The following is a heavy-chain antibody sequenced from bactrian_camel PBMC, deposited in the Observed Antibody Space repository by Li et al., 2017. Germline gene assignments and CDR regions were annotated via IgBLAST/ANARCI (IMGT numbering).Heavy chain of an antibody. CDR1: TYVFSGSF. J-gene: IGHJ6*01. D-gene: IGHD5*01. V-gene: IGHV3S40*01. Sequence: VQLVESGGGSVQTGGSLRLSCATSTYVFSGSFCMGWFRQAPGKQREGVAAIYRAGRTTYYADSVKGRFTISQDNGKNTVALQMNNLKPDDTAMYYCAVGHWGGGRCYPAAGYWGQGTQVTVS. CDR2: IYRAGRTT. CDR3: AVGHWGGGRCYPAAGY.